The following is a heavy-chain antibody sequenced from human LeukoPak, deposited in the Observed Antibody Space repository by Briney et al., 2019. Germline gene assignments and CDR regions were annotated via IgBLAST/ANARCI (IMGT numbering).Heavy chain of an antibody. CDR2: ISGSGGST. D-gene: IGHD2-15*01. CDR3: AKAEEGGYCSGGSCYRVGMDV. V-gene: IGHV3-23*01. J-gene: IGHJ6*02. CDR1: GFTFSSYA. Sequence: GGSLRLSCAASGFTFSSYAMSWVRQAPGKGLEWVSAISGSGGSTYYADSVKGRFTISRDNSKNTLYLQMNSLRAEDTAVYYCAKAEEGGYCSGGSCYRVGMDVWGQGTTVTVSS.